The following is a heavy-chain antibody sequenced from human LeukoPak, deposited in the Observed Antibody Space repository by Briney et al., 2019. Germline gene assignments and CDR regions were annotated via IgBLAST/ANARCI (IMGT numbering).Heavy chain of an antibody. J-gene: IGHJ1*01. V-gene: IGHV1-2*02. CDR3: ARDKNYYGSGSLDH. CDR1: GYSLIDYY. Sequence: ASERVSCKASGYSLIDYYMHWERQAPGQGFEWMGWINPVNGGKNHAQKFQGRLTMTSDTSASTVFMELSSLTSDDTAVYYCARDKNYYGSGSLDHWGQGTLVTVSS. D-gene: IGHD3-10*01. CDR2: INPVNGGK.